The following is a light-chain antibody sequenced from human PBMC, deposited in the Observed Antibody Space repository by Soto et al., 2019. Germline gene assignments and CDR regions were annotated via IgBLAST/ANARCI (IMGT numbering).Light chain of an antibody. CDR1: DNDVGGYDF. Sequence: SALTQRASVSGSPGQSITISCTGTDNDVGGYDFVSWYQQHPGRAPKLLIHQVTIRLSGISSRFSGSKSGNTASLTITGLQPEDEAMYFCCSHSTSIAWVFGGGTQLTVL. CDR3: CSHSTSIAWV. V-gene: IGLV2-14*01. J-gene: IGLJ3*02. CDR2: QVT.